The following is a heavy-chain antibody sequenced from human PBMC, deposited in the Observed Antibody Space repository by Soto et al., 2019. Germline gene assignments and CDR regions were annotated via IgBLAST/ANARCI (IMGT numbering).Heavy chain of an antibody. CDR2: TYYRSRWYN. CDR1: VYSVSGNSAA. J-gene: IGHJ4*02. D-gene: IGHD3-16*01. V-gene: IGHV6-1*01. Sequence: PSQTLSLTCAISVYSVSGNSAAWNWIIQSPSRGLEWLGRTYYRSRWYNDYAVSVKSRITVTPDTSKNQFSLHLKSVTPEDTAVYYCAREFSYYVSSDSYLEYWGQGALVTVSS. CDR3: AREFSYYVSSDSYLEY.